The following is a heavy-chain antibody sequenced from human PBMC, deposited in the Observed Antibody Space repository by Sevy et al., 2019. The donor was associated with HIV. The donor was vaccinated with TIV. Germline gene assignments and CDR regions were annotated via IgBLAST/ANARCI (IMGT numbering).Heavy chain of an antibody. Sequence: GGSLRLSCAASGFTFSGSAMHWVRQASGKGLEWVGRIRSKANSYATAYAASVKGRFTISRDDSKNTAYLQMNSLKTEDTAVYYCTRLGAQRYGDYVDWGQRTLVTVSS. D-gene: IGHD4-17*01. CDR3: TRLGAQRYGDYVD. J-gene: IGHJ4*02. CDR2: IRSKANSYAT. V-gene: IGHV3-73*01. CDR1: GFTFSGSA.